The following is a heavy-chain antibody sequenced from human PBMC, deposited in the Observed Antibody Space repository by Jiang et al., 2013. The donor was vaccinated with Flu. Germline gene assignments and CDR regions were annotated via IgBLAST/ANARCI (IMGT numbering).Heavy chain of an antibody. Sequence: VKVSCKASGYTFTSYAMHWVRQAPGQRLEWMGWINAGNGNTKYSQKFQGRVTITADKSTSTAYMELSSLRSEDTAVYYCARGRSDSSGYQFDYWGQGTLVTVSS. CDR1: GYTFTSYA. CDR3: ARGRSDSSGYQFDY. J-gene: IGHJ4*02. V-gene: IGHV1-3*01. D-gene: IGHD3-22*01. CDR2: INAGNGNT.